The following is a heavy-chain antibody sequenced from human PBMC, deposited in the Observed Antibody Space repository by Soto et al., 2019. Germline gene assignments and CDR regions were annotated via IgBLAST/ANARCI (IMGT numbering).Heavy chain of an antibody. J-gene: IGHJ5*02. D-gene: IGHD3-3*02. Sequence: PSETLSLTCTVSGDSISGSDFYLGWVRQPPGKGLEWIGSIFYLGSSYYNPSLKSRVTMSVDTSKNQSSLRLRSVTAADTALYFCARHSLALRKNNWFDPWGQGIMVTVSS. CDR1: GDSISGSDFY. CDR3: ARHSLALRKNNWFDP. CDR2: IFYLGSS. V-gene: IGHV4-39*01.